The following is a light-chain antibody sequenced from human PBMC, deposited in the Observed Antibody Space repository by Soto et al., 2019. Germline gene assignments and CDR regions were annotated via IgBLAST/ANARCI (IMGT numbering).Light chain of an antibody. CDR3: MQGTHWPYT. CDR1: QSLVHSDGNTH. J-gene: IGKJ2*01. V-gene: IGKV2-30*02. CDR2: KVS. Sequence: DVVMTQSSLSLPVTLGQPASISCRSTQSLVHSDGNTHLNWFQQRPGQSPRRLICKVSNRDSGVPDRFSGSASGTDFTLKISRVEAEDVGVYYCMQGTHWPYTFGQGTKLEIK.